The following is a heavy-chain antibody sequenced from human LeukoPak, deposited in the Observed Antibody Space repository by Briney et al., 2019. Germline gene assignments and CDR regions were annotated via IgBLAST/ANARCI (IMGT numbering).Heavy chain of an antibody. CDR2: IYTSGST. D-gene: IGHD3-3*01. J-gene: IGHJ3*02. CDR3: ARDSDYDFWSGRVGAFDI. CDR1: GGSISSYY. Sequence: SETLSLTCTVSGGSISSYYWSWIRQPAGKGLEWIGRIYTSGSTNYNPSLKSRVTISVDTSKNQFSLRLSSVTAADTAVYYCARDSDYDFWSGRVGAFDIWGQGTMVTVSS. V-gene: IGHV4-4*07.